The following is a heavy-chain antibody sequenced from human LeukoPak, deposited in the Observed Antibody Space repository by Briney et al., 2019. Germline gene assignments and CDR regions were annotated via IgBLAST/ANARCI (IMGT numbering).Heavy chain of an antibody. D-gene: IGHD2-21*02. Sequence: PSETLSLTCTFSGASISSYHWNWTRQPPGKGLEWIGYIYYSGTTTYNPSLKSRVTISLDTSKNQFSLQLTSVTAADTAVYYCASAHCGGDCFFDSWGQGTLVTVSS. CDR3: ASAHCGGDCFFDS. CDR2: IYYSGTT. CDR1: GASISSYH. J-gene: IGHJ4*02. V-gene: IGHV4-59*01.